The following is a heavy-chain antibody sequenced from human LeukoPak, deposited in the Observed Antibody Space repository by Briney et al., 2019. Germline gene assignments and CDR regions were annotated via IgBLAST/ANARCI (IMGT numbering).Heavy chain of an antibody. CDR3: ALWGSIAVAGKNDY. V-gene: IGHV1-2*02. Sequence: ASVKVSCKASGYTFTSYGISWVRQAPGQGLEWMGWINPNSGGTNYAQKFQGRVTMTRDTSISTAYMELSRLRSDDTAAYYCALWGSIAVAGKNDYWGQGTLVTVSS. CDR2: INPNSGGT. D-gene: IGHD6-19*01. CDR1: GYTFTSYG. J-gene: IGHJ4*02.